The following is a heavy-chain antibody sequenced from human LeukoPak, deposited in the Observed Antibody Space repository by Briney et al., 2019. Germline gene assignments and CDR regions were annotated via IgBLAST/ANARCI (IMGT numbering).Heavy chain of an antibody. Sequence: GGSLRHSCAASGFTFSRYGMSWVREAPGKGGEWVSDISGRGGSTYYADSVKGGFTIYRDNSKKTLYVKMKSVRAEDTAVYYCAKDQYRDYYDSSGYFHYFDYWGQGTLVTVSS. V-gene: IGHV3-23*01. CDR3: AKDQYRDYYDSSGYFHYFDY. CDR2: ISGRGGST. CDR1: GFTFSRYG. J-gene: IGHJ4*02. D-gene: IGHD3-22*01.